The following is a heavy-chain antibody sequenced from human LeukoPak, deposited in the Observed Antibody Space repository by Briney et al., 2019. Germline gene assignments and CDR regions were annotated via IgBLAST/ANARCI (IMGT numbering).Heavy chain of an antibody. V-gene: IGHV3-11*04. CDR1: GFTFTDHY. Sequence: GGSLRLSCAASGFTFTDHYMSWIRQAPGKGLEWISYIDNSGGTMYYADSVKGRFTVSRDNAKNTLYLQMNSLRAEDTAVYYCASPNPATSSYYYDSSGDFDYWGQGTLVTVSS. CDR3: ASPNPATSSYYYDSSGDFDY. J-gene: IGHJ4*02. CDR2: IDNSGGTM. D-gene: IGHD3-22*01.